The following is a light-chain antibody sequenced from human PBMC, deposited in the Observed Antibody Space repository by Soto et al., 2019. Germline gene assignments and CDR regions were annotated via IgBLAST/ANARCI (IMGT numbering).Light chain of an antibody. CDR1: DSNIGKNS. V-gene: IGLV1-44*01. CDR3: VAWDDSLNGWV. CDR2: GND. J-gene: IGLJ3*02. Sequence: QSVLTQPPSASGTPGQRVTISCSGSDSNIGKNSVNWHQQLPQTAPKLLIYGNDQRPSGVPDRFSGSKSGTSASLAISGLRSEDEADYYCVAWDDSLNGWVFGGGTKVTVL.